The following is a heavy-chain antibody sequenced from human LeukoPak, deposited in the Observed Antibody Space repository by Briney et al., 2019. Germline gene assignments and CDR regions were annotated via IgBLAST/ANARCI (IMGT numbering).Heavy chain of an antibody. J-gene: IGHJ4*02. V-gene: IGHV1-18*01. CDR1: GYTFTSYG. CDR2: ISAYNGNT. CDR3: ARPNYYDSSGEFDY. Sequence: ASVKVSGKASGYTFTSYGISWVRQAPGQGLEWMGWISAYNGNTNYAQKLQGRVTMTTDTSTGTAYMELRSLRSDDTAVYYCARPNYYDSSGEFDYWGQGTLVTVSS. D-gene: IGHD3-22*01.